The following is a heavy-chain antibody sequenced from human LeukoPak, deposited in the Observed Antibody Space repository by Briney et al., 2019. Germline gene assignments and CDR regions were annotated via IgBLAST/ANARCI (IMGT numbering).Heavy chain of an antibody. D-gene: IGHD5/OR15-5a*01. CDR1: GGSISSNTYF. V-gene: IGHV4-39*01. CDR2: IRYSGST. Sequence: SETLSLTCNVSGGSISSNTYFWGWIRRPPGKGLEWIGSIRYSGSTYYNPSLKSRVTISVDTSKNQFSLNLSSLTAADTAVHYCATSDTVSTYNWFDPWGQGTLVTVS. J-gene: IGHJ5*02. CDR3: ATSDTVSTYNWFDP.